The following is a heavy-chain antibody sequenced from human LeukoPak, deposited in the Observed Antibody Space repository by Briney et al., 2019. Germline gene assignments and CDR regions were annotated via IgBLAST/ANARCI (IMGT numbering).Heavy chain of an antibody. CDR1: GESFSGYY. CDR3: ARGLAWFDP. Sequence: SETLSLTCAVYGESFSGYYWSWIRQPPGKGLEWIGEINHSGSTNYNPSLRSRVTISVDTSKNQFSLKLSSVTAADTAVYYCARGLAWFDPWGQGTLVTVSS. CDR2: INHSGST. J-gene: IGHJ5*02. V-gene: IGHV4-34*01.